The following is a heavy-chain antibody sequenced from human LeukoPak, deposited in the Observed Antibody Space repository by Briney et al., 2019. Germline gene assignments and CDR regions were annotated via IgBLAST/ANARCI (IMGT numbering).Heavy chain of an antibody. V-gene: IGHV1-46*01. CDR2: IYPRDGST. Sequence: GASVKVSCKASGYSFTSNYIHWARQAPGQGLEWMGMIYPRDGSTSYAQKCQGRVTVTRDTSTSTVHMELSGLRSEDTAVYYCARDQEAFDYWGQGTLVTVSS. CDR3: ARDQEAFDY. J-gene: IGHJ4*02. CDR1: GYSFTSNY.